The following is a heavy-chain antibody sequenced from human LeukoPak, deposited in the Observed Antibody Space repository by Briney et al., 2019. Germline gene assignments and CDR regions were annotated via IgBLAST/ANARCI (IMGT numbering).Heavy chain of an antibody. CDR2: IDPSGGST. V-gene: IGHV1-46*01. Sequence: ASVKVSCKASGYTFTRYYIHWVRQAPGQGLEWMGLIDPSGGSTNSAQKFQGRVTVTRDTSPTAVYMELSSLRSEDTAVYYCARAYNWNGRFDYWGRGTLVTVSS. J-gene: IGHJ4*02. CDR3: ARAYNWNGRFDY. CDR1: GYTFTRYY. D-gene: IGHD1-20*01.